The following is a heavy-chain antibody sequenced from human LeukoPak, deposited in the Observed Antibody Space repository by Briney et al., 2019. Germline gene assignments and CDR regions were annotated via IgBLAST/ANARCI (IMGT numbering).Heavy chain of an antibody. Sequence: GGSLRLSCAASGFTFSSYGMHWVRQAPGKGLECMAFIRYDGSNKYYADFVKGRFTISRDNSKNTLYLQLNSLRAEDTAVYYCSKDRRPNPYSSRWLDYWGKGTLVTVSS. CDR1: GFTFSSYG. V-gene: IGHV3-30*02. CDR3: SKDRRPNPYSSRWLDY. D-gene: IGHD6-13*01. J-gene: IGHJ4*02. CDR2: IRYDGSNK.